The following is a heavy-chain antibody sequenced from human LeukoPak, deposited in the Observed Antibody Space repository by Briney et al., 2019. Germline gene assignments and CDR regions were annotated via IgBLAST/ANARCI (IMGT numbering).Heavy chain of an antibody. CDR2: INHSGST. D-gene: IGHD6-19*01. J-gene: IGHJ5*02. V-gene: IGHV4-34*01. CDR1: GGSFSGYY. CDR3: ARAQQWLDGNWFDP. Sequence: PSETLSLTCAVYGGSFSGYYWSWIRQPPGKGLEWIGEINHSGSTNYNPSLKSRVTISVDTSKNQFPLKLSSVTAADTAVYYCARAQQWLDGNWFDPWGQGTLVTVSS.